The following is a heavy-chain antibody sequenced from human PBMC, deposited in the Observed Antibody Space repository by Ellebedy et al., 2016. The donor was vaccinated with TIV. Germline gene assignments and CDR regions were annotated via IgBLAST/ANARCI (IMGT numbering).Heavy chain of an antibody. V-gene: IGHV3-7*04. D-gene: IGHD6-13*01. J-gene: IGHJ4*02. CDR1: EFTFSSYW. Sequence: GESLKISXVASEFTFSSYWMTWVRQAPGKGLEWVANIKRDGSETSYVDSVKGRFTISRDNAKNSLYLQMDSLRAEDTAVYYCVRASSWLNFDYWGQGTLVTVSS. CDR3: VRASSWLNFDY. CDR2: IKRDGSET.